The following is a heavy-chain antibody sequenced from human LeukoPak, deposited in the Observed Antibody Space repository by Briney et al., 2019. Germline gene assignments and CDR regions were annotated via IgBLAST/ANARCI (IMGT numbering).Heavy chain of an antibody. CDR2: IIPIFGTA. CDR1: GGTFSSYA. Sequence: GASVKVSCKASGGTFSSYAISWVRQAPGQGLEWMGGIIPIFGTANYAQKFQGRVTITADESTSTAYMELSSLRSEDTAVYYSASLGGGSTVTTYLNYWGQGTLVTVSS. J-gene: IGHJ4*02. D-gene: IGHD4-17*01. V-gene: IGHV1-69*13. CDR3: ASLGGGSTVTTYLNY.